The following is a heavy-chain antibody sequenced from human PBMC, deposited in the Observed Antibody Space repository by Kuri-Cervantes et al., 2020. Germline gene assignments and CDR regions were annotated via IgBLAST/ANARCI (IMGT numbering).Heavy chain of an antibody. Sequence: GESLKISCEASGFTFSAYTMNWVRQAPGKGLEWVSYISTSSNTIYYADSVKGRFTISRDNAKNSLYLQMNSLRDEDTGLYYCMRDYLGHWGQGTLVTVSS. CDR1: GFTFSAYT. CDR3: MRDYLGH. D-gene: IGHD3-16*02. CDR2: ISTSSNTI. J-gene: IGHJ4*02. V-gene: IGHV3-48*02.